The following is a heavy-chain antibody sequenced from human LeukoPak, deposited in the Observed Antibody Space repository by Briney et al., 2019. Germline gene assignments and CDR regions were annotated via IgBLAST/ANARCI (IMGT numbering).Heavy chain of an antibody. V-gene: IGHV4-59*08. D-gene: IGHD1-26*01. J-gene: IGHJ4*02. CDR3: ARLLGRKDY. CDR1: GGSISSYY. Sequence: SETLSLTCTVSGGSISSYYWSWIRQPPAHRLEWIGYIYYSGSTNYNPSLKSRVTISVDTSKNQFSLKLSSVTAADTAVYYCARLLGRKDYWGQGTLVTVSS. CDR2: IYYSGST.